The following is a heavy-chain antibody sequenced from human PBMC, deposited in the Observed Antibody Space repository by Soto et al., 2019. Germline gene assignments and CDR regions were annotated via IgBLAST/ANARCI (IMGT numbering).Heavy chain of an antibody. J-gene: IGHJ6*02. Sequence: ASVKVSCKASGYTFTSYGISWVRQAPGQGLEWMGWISAYNGNTNYAQKLQGRVTMTTDTSTSTAYMELRSLRSDDTAVYYCASSMVRDLDYYYYGMDVWGQGTTVTVSS. CDR1: GYTFTSYG. D-gene: IGHD3-10*01. V-gene: IGHV1-18*04. CDR3: ASSMVRDLDYYYYGMDV. CDR2: ISAYNGNT.